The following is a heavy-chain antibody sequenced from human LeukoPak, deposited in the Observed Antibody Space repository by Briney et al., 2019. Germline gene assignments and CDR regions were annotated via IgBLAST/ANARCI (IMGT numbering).Heavy chain of an antibody. CDR3: ASSFGSSWNTNDYYYYFYMDV. D-gene: IGHD6-13*01. V-gene: IGHV1-69*05. Sequence: SLTLSCKPTGARFTSHAISWVRQLPEQGLEWTGGTNRIFGTGYYAQTLQSRVSTTTVECTSTAYMELSSLGSEDTAVCYCASSFGSSWNTNDYYYYFYMDVWGKGTTVTVSS. CDR2: TNRIFGTG. CDR1: GARFTSHA. J-gene: IGHJ6*03.